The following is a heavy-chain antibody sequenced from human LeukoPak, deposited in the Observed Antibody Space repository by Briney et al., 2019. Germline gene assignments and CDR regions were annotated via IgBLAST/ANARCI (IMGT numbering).Heavy chain of an antibody. J-gene: IGHJ6*02. V-gene: IGHV1-3*01. CDR3: SRKYSSSSPYYYYGMDV. CDR2: VDAGSDNR. Sequence: ASVKVSCKASGYRFTSYSIHWVRQAPGQRLEWMGSVDAGSDNRKYSQKFQGRVTITSDTSASTAYMELGSLRSEDTAVYYCSRKYSSSSPYYYYGMDVWGQGTTVTVSS. D-gene: IGHD6-6*01. CDR1: GYRFTSYS.